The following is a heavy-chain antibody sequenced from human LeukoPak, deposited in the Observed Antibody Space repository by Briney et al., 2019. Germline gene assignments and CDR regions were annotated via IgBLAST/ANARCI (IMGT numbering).Heavy chain of an antibody. CDR2: IYYSGST. V-gene: IGHV4-59*01. CDR1: GGSFSGYY. J-gene: IGHJ4*02. D-gene: IGHD6-13*01. CDR3: AREYSSSWYTFDY. Sequence: SETLSLTCAVYGGSFSGYYWSWIRQPPGKGLEWIGYIYYSGSTNYNPSLKSRVTISVDTSKNQFSLKLSSVTAADTAVYYCAREYSSSWYTFDYWGQGTLVTVSS.